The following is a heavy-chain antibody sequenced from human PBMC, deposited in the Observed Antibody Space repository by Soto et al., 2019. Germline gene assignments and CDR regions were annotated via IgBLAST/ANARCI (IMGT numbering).Heavy chain of an antibody. D-gene: IGHD5-18*01. CDR1: GGSISSSSYY. CDR2: IYYSGST. CDR3: ARKGYSYGYSHYYYYGMDV. J-gene: IGHJ6*02. V-gene: IGHV4-39*01. Sequence: SETLSLTCTVSGGSISSSSYYWGWIRQPPGKGLEWIGSIYYSGSTYYNPSLKSRVTISVDTSKNQFSLKLSSVTAADTAVYYCARKGYSYGYSHYYYYGMDVWGQGTTVT.